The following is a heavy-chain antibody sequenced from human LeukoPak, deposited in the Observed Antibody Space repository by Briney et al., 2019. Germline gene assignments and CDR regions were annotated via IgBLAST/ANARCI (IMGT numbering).Heavy chain of an antibody. V-gene: IGHV4-34*01. CDR3: ARGSYYDSSGYYSILYPFDY. CDR2: INHSGST. CDR1: GGSFSGYY. J-gene: IGHJ4*02. Sequence: SETLSLTCAVNGGSFSGYYWSWILQPPGKGLEWIGEINHSGSTNYNPSLKSRVTITVDTSKNQFSLKLSSVTAADTAVYYCARGSYYDSSGYYSILYPFDYWGQGTLVTVSS. D-gene: IGHD3-22*01.